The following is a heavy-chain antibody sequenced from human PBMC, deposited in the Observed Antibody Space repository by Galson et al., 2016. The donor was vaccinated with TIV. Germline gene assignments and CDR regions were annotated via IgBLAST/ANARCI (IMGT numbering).Heavy chain of an antibody. Sequence: SVKVSCKASGYPVTTYYMHWVRQGPGQGLEWMGIINPSGGGTTYAQHFQGRLTMTRETSTSTVDMELSSLRSEDTAVYYCARTQSCGGDCYYFDYWGQGALVTVSS. J-gene: IGHJ4*02. CDR3: ARTQSCGGDCYYFDY. D-gene: IGHD2-21*02. CDR2: INPSGGGT. V-gene: IGHV1-46*01. CDR1: GYPVTTYY.